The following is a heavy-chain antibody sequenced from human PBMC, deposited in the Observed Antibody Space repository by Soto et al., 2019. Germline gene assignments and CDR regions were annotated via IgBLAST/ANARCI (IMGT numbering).Heavy chain of an antibody. D-gene: IGHD1-26*01. V-gene: IGHV3-30*18. Sequence: QVQLVESGGGVVQPGRSLRLSCAASGFTFSSYGMHWVRQAPGKGLEWVAVISYDGSNKYYADSVKGRFTISRDNSKNTLYLEMNRLRAADTAVYYCAKDGSYSFLDYWGQGTLVTVSS. CDR1: GFTFSSYG. J-gene: IGHJ4*02. CDR2: ISYDGSNK. CDR3: AKDGSYSFLDY.